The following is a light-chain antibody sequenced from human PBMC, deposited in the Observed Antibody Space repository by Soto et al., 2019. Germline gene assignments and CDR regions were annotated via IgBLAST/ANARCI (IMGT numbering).Light chain of an antibody. CDR2: EVS. CDR3: SSFTSAYTQV. CDR1: SSDIGSYRY. V-gene: IGLV2-14*01. J-gene: IGLJ1*01. Sequence: QSLPTHPASVSGTPGQSVTISGTGTSSDIGSYRYVPWYQQPPGKAPKLLFFEVSYRPSGVSDRFSASKSGNRASLTISGLQAEDEADYLCSSFTSAYTQVFGTGTKVTVL.